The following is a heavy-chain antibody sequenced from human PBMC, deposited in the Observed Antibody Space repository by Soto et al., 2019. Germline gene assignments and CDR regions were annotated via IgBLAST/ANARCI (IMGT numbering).Heavy chain of an antibody. CDR1: GGTFSSYA. CDR3: ARGRSSGWYGNYYYGMDV. J-gene: IGHJ6*02. V-gene: IGHV1-69*01. D-gene: IGHD6-19*01. Sequence: QVQLVQSGAEVKKPGSSVKVSCKASGGTFSSYAIRWVRQAPGQGLVWMGGIIPTFGTANYAQKFQGRITITADESTSTAYMELSSLRSEDTAVYYCARGRSSGWYGNYYYGMDVWGQGTTVTVSS. CDR2: IIPTFGTA.